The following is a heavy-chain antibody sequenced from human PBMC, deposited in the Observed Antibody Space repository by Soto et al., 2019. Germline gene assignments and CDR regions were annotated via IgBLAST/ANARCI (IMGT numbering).Heavy chain of an antibody. Sequence: EVQLLESGGGLVQPGGSLRLSCAASGFTFSSYAMSWVRQAPGKGLEWVSAISGSGGSTYYADSVKGRFTISRDNSKNTLYLQMNSLRAEDTAVYYCAKEAVRYCSSTSCYEFDYWGQGTLVTVSS. D-gene: IGHD2-2*01. CDR1: GFTFSSYA. J-gene: IGHJ4*02. CDR2: ISGSGGST. V-gene: IGHV3-23*01. CDR3: AKEAVRYCSSTSCYEFDY.